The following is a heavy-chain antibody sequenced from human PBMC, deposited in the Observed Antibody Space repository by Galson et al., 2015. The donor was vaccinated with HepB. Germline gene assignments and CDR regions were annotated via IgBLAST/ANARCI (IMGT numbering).Heavy chain of an antibody. J-gene: IGHJ4*02. Sequence: SLRLSCAASGFTFSSYWMSWVRQAPGKGLEWVANIKQDGSEKYYVDSVKGRFTISRDNAKNSLYLQMNSLRAEDTAVYYCARSRMARRYYGSGSPHPFDYWGQGTLVTVSS. CDR2: IKQDGSEK. CDR3: ARSRMARRYYGSGSPHPFDY. CDR1: GFTFSSYW. D-gene: IGHD3-10*01. V-gene: IGHV3-7*03.